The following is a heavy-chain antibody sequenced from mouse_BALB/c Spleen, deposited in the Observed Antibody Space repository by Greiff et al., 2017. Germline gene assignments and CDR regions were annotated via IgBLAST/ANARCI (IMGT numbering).Heavy chain of an antibody. CDR1: GYTFTDYA. CDR3: ARGGSSSYFDY. CDR2: ISTYYGDA. V-gene: IGHV1S137*01. Sequence: VQRVESGAELVRPGVSVKISCKGSGYTFTDYAMHWVKQSHAKSLEWIGVISTYYGDASYNQKFKGKATMTVDKSSSTAYMELARLTSEDSAIYYCARGGSSSYFDYWGQGTTLTVSS. D-gene: IGHD1-1*01. J-gene: IGHJ2*01.